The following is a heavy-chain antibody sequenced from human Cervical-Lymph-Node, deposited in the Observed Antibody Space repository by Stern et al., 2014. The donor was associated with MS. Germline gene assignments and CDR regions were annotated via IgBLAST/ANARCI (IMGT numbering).Heavy chain of an antibody. Sequence: VQLVESGGGLVKPGRSLRISCEASGFTFSAYSMNWVRQAPGKGPEWFSAMSSNGSYKSHACSVNGRFTVSIDYAKNSLFLQMNSLRAEDTAVYYCARRGGIYYLDFWGPGTLVTVSS. CDR3: ARRGGIYYLDF. V-gene: IGHV3-21*01. CDR1: GFTFSAYS. CDR2: MSSNGSYK. J-gene: IGHJ4*02. D-gene: IGHD3-16*01.